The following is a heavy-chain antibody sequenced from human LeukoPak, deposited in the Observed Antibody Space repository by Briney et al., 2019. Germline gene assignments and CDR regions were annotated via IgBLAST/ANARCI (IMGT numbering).Heavy chain of an antibody. J-gene: IGHJ4*02. D-gene: IGHD2-15*01. V-gene: IGHV4-59*08. CDR1: GGSISNYY. CDR2: SYYSGSTNYNPT. CDR3: ARHGGRYCSGGSCLYY. Sequence: SETLSLTCTVSGGSISNYYWSWIRQPPGKGLEWIGYSYYSGSTNYNPTNYNPSLKSRVTISVDTSKNQFSLKLSSVTAADTAVYYCARHGGRYCSGGSCLYYWGQGTLVTVSS.